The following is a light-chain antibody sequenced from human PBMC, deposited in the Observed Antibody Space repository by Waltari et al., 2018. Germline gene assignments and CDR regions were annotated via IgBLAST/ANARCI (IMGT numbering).Light chain of an antibody. CDR1: QDINNW. V-gene: IGKV1-12*01. Sequence: DIQMTQSPSSVSASVGHTVTITSRATQDINNWLDWFQQKPGKTPKLLIYAASSLRSGVPSRFSGSGFGTDFTLTISKLQPEDFAIYYCQKADSFPPYTFGQGTKVEIQ. CDR2: AAS. J-gene: IGKJ2*01. CDR3: QKADSFPPYT.